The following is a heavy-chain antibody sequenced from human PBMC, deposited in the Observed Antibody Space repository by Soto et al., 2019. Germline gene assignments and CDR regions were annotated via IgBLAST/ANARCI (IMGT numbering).Heavy chain of an antibody. CDR3: AREGSYSAYNFAHGIQLWSFDF. CDR2: IFSSGST. D-gene: IGHD5-12*01. Sequence: TCTVSGGSINTFYWSWVRQPAGKGLEWIGRIFSSGSTSFNPSLESRVAMSVGTSKNHFSLNLSSVTAADMAVYYCAREGSYSAYNFAHGIQLWSFDFWGQGALVAVSS. J-gene: IGHJ4*02. CDR1: GGSINTFY. V-gene: IGHV4-4*07.